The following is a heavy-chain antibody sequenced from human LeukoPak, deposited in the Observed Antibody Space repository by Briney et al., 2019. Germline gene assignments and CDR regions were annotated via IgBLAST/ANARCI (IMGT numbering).Heavy chain of an antibody. V-gene: IGHV3-21*01. D-gene: IGHD2-8*01. J-gene: IGHJ4*02. Sequence: GGSLKLSCAASGFTFSSYSMNWVRQAPGKGLEWVSSISSSSSYIYYADSVKGRFTISRDNAKKSVYLQMNSLKAEDTAVYYCARDGVLMVYAIYYWGQGTLVTVSS. CDR3: ARDGVLMVYAIYY. CDR1: GFTFSSYS. CDR2: ISSSSSYI.